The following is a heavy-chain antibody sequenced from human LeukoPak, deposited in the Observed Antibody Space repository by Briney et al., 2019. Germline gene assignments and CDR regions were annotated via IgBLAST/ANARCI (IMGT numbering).Heavy chain of an antibody. D-gene: IGHD6-19*01. CDR3: ARGSFSSSGWFTFDY. CDR2: INPSGGST. V-gene: IGHV1-46*01. CDR1: GYTFTSYY. Sequence: ASVTVSCKASGYTFTSYYMHWVRQAPGQGLEWMGVINPSGGSTIYAQKFQGRVTITRDTSTSTVYMELSSLRSEDTAVYYCARGSFSSSGWFTFDYWGQGTLVTVSS. J-gene: IGHJ4*02.